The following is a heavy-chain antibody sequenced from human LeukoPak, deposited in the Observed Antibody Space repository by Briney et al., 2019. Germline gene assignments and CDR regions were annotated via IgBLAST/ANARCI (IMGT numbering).Heavy chain of an antibody. CDR1: GFTFSSYG. V-gene: IGHV3-33*01. D-gene: IGHD5-18*01. Sequence: PGRSLRLSCAASGFTFSSYGMHWVRQAPGKGLEWVAVIWYDGSNKYYADSVKGRFTISRDNSKNTLYLQMNSLRAEDTAVHYCARDLSQYSYGYVGWSHWGQGTLVTVSS. CDR2: IWYDGSNK. J-gene: IGHJ4*02. CDR3: ARDLSQYSYGYVGWSH.